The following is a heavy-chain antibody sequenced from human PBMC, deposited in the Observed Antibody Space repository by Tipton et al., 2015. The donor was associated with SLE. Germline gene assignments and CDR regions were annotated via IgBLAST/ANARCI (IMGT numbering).Heavy chain of an antibody. CDR3: AKEGKALGGYSMDV. CDR1: GFTFSSYG. Sequence: SLRLSCAASGFTFSSYGMHWVRQAPGKGLEWVAVIWYDGSNKYYADSVKGRITISRDNSKNTLYLQMNSLRAEDTAVYYCAKEGKALGGYSMDVWGKGTTVPVSS. V-gene: IGHV3-30*18. D-gene: IGHD3-16*01. CDR2: IWYDGSNK. J-gene: IGHJ6*03.